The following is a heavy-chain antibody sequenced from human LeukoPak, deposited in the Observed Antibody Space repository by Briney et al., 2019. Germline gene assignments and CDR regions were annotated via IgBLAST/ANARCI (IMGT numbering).Heavy chain of an antibody. CDR1: GGSISSGGYY. V-gene: IGHV4-31*03. D-gene: IGHD1-14*01. J-gene: IGHJ5*01. CDR3: AREGRYNWIDY. CDR2: IYYSGST. Sequence: PSETLSLTCTVSGGSISSGGYYWSWIRQHPGKGLEWIGYIYYSGSTYYNLSLKSRVTISVDTSKNQFSLKLSSVTAADTAVYYCAREGRYNWIDYWGQGTLVTVSS.